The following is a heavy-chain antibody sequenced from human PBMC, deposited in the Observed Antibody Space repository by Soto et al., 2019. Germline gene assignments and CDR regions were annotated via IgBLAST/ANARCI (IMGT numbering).Heavy chain of an antibody. CDR1: GASIRSSSSY. V-gene: IGHV4-39*01. CDR2: IYYLGNT. J-gene: IGHJ4*02. D-gene: IGHD3-22*01. Sequence: SETLSLTCTVSGASIRSSSSYWVWIRQPPGKGLEWVGSIYYLGNTYYNPSLGSRVTISLDTSKNQFSLRLSSVTAADTAVFYCAGLYPYDSSGYHLAYWGQGSLVTVSS. CDR3: AGLYPYDSSGYHLAY.